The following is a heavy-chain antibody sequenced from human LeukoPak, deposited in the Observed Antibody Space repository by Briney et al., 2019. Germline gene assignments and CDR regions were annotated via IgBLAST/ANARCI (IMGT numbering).Heavy chain of an antibody. Sequence: SETLSLTCAVYGGSFSGYYWSWIRQPPGKGLEWIGEINHSGSTNYNPSLKSRVTISVDTSKNQLSLKLSSVTAADTAVYYCARVSYYYDSSGYRLYYYGMDVWGQGTTVTVSS. V-gene: IGHV4-34*01. CDR3: ARVSYYYDSSGYRLYYYGMDV. CDR2: INHSGST. J-gene: IGHJ6*02. CDR1: GGSFSGYY. D-gene: IGHD3-22*01.